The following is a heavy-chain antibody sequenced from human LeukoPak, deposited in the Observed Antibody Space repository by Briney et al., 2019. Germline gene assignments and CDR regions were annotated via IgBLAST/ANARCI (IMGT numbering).Heavy chain of an antibody. J-gene: IGHJ4*02. CDR1: GYTFSTYY. Sequence: GGSLMLCLSASGYTFSTYYMNWVRQAPGKGLEWVSFITGSSSYIYYTDSVKGRFTISRDNAKNSLFLQMNSLRDEDTAVYYCAGAVNDCFVTWGPGNLVTVSS. D-gene: IGHD1-1*01. CDR2: ITGSSSYI. CDR3: AGAVNDCFVT. V-gene: IGHV3-21*01.